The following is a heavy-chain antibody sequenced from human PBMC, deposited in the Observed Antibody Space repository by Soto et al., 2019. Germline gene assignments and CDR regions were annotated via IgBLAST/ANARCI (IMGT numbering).Heavy chain of an antibody. D-gene: IGHD3-22*01. CDR1: GFTFSTYA. J-gene: IGHJ4*02. Sequence: GGSLRLSCAASGFTFSTYAMSWVRQPAGKGLEWVSAIRSGGTSTYYADSVKGRFTISRDNSKTTQLLQMIRRRAEDTAIYYCAKDGPVFYDTCGRGYWGQGTLVTVSS. CDR3: AKDGPVFYDTCGRGY. V-gene: IGHV3-23*01. CDR2: IRSGGTST.